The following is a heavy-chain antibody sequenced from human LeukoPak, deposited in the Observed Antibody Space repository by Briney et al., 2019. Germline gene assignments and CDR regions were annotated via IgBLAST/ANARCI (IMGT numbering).Heavy chain of an antibody. J-gene: IGHJ4*02. CDR1: GFTFSDYY. CDR2: ITTSSQV. Sequence: PGGSLRLSCAASGFTFSDYYMSWIRQAPGKGLEWVSSITTSSQVYYADSIKGRFSISRDNAKNSLYLQMNSLRAEDTAVYYCASIWSGSLDYWGQGTLVTVSS. CDR3: ASIWSGSLDY. D-gene: IGHD3-3*01. V-gene: IGHV3-69-1*01.